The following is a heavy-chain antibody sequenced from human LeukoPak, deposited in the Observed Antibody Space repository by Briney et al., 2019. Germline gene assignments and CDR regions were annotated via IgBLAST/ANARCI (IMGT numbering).Heavy chain of an antibody. CDR2: IYYSGST. D-gene: IGHD1-14*01. CDR1: GDSIRSSRYY. CDR3: ASRYHGSSWNHPFDF. V-gene: IGHV4-39*01. J-gene: IGHJ4*02. Sequence: SETLSLTCTVSGDSIRSSRYYWAGIRQPPGKGLEWIGSIYYSGSTYYNPSLKSRLTVSVDTSKNQFSLKLRSVTAPDTAVYYCASRYHGSSWNHPFDFWGQGTLVTVSS.